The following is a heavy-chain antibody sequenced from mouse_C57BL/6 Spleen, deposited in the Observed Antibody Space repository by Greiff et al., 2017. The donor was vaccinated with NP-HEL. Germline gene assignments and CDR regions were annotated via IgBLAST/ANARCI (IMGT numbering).Heavy chain of an antibody. CDR2: IDPSDSET. J-gene: IGHJ2*01. CDR1: GYTFTSYW. CDR3: ARESTVVAGKCCDY. V-gene: IGHV1-52*01. Sequence: QVQLKQPGAELVRPGSSVKLSCKASGYTFTSYWMHWVKQRPIQGLEWIGNIDPSDSETHYNQKFKDKATLTVDKSSSTAYMQLSSLTSEDSAVYYCARESTVVAGKCCDYWGQGTTLTVSS. D-gene: IGHD1-1*01.